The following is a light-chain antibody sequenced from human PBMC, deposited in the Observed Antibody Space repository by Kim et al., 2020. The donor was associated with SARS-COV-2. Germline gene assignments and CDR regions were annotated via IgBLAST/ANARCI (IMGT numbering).Light chain of an antibody. CDR1: TANIGFHY. J-gene: IGLJ2*01. CDR2: RNN. Sequence: GQRDTISFSGSTANIGFHYVYWYQHLPGTAPTLLIYRNNQRPSGVPDRFSGSRSDTSASLAISGLRSEDEGDYYCSAWDNSLSAVLFGGGTQLTVL. V-gene: IGLV1-47*01. CDR3: SAWDNSLSAVL.